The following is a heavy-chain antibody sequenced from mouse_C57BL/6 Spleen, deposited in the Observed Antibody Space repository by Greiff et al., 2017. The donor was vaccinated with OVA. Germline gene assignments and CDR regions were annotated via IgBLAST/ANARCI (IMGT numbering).Heavy chain of an antibody. CDR1: GFSFNTYA. V-gene: IGHV10-1*01. D-gene: IGHD1-1*01. CDR3: VRSYGSSFYYAMDY. J-gene: IGHJ4*01. CDR2: IRSKSNNYAT. Sequence: EVMLVESGGGLVQPKGSLKLSCAASGFSFNTYAMNWVRQAPGKGLEWVARIRSKSNNYATYYADSVKDRFTISRDDSESMLYLQMNNLKTEDTAMYYCVRSYGSSFYYAMDYWGQGTSVTVSS.